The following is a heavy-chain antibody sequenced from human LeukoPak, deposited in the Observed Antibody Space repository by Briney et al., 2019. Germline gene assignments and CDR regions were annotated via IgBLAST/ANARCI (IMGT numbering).Heavy chain of an antibody. D-gene: IGHD4-23*01. Sequence: ASVTVSCKASGYTFTSYGINWVRQAPGQGLEWMGWINTDTGNPTYAQGFTGRFVFSLDTSVSTAYLQISSLRVEDTAVYYCARDRWSPAYWGQGTLVTVSS. CDR3: ARDRWSPAY. V-gene: IGHV7-4-1*02. CDR1: GYTFTSYG. J-gene: IGHJ4*02. CDR2: INTDTGNP.